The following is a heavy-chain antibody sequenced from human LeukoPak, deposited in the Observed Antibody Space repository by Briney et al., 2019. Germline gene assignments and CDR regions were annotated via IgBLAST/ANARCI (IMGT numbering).Heavy chain of an antibody. D-gene: IGHD2-15*01. CDR1: GGTFSSYA. V-gene: IGHV1-69*05. Sequence: SVNVSCKASGGTFSSYAISWVRQAPGQGLEWVGGIIPIFGTANYAQKFQGRVTITTDESTSTAYMELSSLRAEDTAVYYCARVDKTGGGSCCVDYWGQGTLVTVSS. CDR2: IIPIFGTA. CDR3: ARVDKTGGGSCCVDY. J-gene: IGHJ4*02.